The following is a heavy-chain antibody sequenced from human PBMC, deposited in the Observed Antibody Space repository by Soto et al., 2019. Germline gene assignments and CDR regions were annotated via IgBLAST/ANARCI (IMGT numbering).Heavy chain of an antibody. CDR2: ISGSGGST. V-gene: IGHV3-23*01. J-gene: IGHJ5*02. CDR3: AVVVITTGRFDP. CDR1: GFTFSSYA. Sequence: EVQLLESGGGLVQPGGSLRLSCAASGFTFSSYAMSWVRQAPGKGLEWVSEISGSGGSTYYADSVKGRFTISRDNSKNTLYLQMNSLRAEDTAVYYCAVVVITTGRFDPWGQGTLVTVSS. D-gene: IGHD3-22*01.